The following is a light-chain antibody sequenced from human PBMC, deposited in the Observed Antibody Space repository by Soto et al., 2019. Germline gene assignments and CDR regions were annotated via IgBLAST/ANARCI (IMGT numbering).Light chain of an antibody. J-gene: IGKJ2*01. CDR3: MQGTHWLYT. CDR1: QILVFSDGNTY. V-gene: IGKV2-30*01. CDR2: KVS. Sequence: DVVMTQSPLSLPVTLGQPASISCRSSQILVFSDGNTYLHWFQQRPGQSPRRLIYKVSNRDSGVPDIFRVSGYVTDFTLKISRVEAEDVGVYYCMQGTHWLYTFGQGTKLEIK.